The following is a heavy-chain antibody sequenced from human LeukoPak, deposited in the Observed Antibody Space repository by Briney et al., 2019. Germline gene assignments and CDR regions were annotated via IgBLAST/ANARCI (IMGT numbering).Heavy chain of an antibody. D-gene: IGHD3-3*01. Sequence: SETLSLTCTVSGGSISSYYWSWIRQPPGKGLEWIGYIYYSGSTNYNPSLKSRVTISVDTSKNQFSLKLSSVTAADTAVYYCARVGTGSFDFWSGYSRDYYYYMDVWGKGTTVTVSS. J-gene: IGHJ6*03. V-gene: IGHV4-59*01. CDR2: IYYSGST. CDR3: ARVGTGSFDFWSGYSRDYYYYMDV. CDR1: GGSISSYY.